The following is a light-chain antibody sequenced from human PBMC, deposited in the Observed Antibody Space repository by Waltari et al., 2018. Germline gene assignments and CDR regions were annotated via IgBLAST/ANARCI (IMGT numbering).Light chain of an antibody. CDR1: QSVRTN. CDR2: GAS. CDR3: QQYYVWPPIT. V-gene: IGKV3-15*01. Sequence: VLLTQSPASLSVSPGDTVILSCRASQSVRTNLVWYQQKAGQAPRTLIYGASTRASGVPSRFCGSGSETDFTLIISSLQSEDAAVYFCQQYYVWPPITFGGGTKLEI. J-gene: IGKJ4*01.